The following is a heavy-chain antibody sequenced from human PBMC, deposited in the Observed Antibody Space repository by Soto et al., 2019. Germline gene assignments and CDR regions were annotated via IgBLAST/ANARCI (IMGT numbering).Heavy chain of an antibody. V-gene: IGHV4-4*07. J-gene: IGHJ4*02. D-gene: IGHD2-21*02. Sequence: PPETLPLTRTVSGGSISSYHWNWLMQPAGKGLEWIGRIYTSVSTNYNPSLKSRVTMSVDTSKNQFSLKLSSVTAADTAVYYCARETYCGGDCYSPCYWGQGTLVTVS. CDR1: GGSISSYH. CDR3: ARETYCGGDCYSPCY. CDR2: IYTSVST.